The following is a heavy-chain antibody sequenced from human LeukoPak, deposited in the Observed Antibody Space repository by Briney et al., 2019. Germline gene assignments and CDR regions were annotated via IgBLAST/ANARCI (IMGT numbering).Heavy chain of an antibody. CDR2: IYRGGST. V-gene: IGHV3-66*01. Sequence: GGSLRLSCAASGFTVSNNYMSWVRQAPGKGLGWVSVIYRGGSTYYADSVRGRFTVPRDNSKNTLYLQMNSLRAEDTAVYYCARDYGGDYWGQGTLVTVSS. CDR3: ARDYGGDY. J-gene: IGHJ4*02. CDR1: GFTVSNNY. D-gene: IGHD4-23*01.